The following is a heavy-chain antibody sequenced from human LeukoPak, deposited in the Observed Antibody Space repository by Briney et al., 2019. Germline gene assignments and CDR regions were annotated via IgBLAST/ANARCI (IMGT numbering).Heavy chain of an antibody. Sequence: PSETLSLTCAVYGGSFSGYYWSWIRQPPGKGLEWIEEINHSGSTNYNPSLKSRVTISVDTSKNQFSLKLSSVTAADTAVYYCARDEVVAATLDYWGQGTLVTVSS. CDR3: ARDEVVAATLDY. CDR2: INHSGST. D-gene: IGHD2-15*01. CDR1: GGSFSGYY. V-gene: IGHV4-34*01. J-gene: IGHJ4*02.